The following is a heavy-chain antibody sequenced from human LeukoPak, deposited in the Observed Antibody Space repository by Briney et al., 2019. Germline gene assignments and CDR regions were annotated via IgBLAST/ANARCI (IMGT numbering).Heavy chain of an antibody. J-gene: IGHJ4*02. V-gene: IGHV1-2*04. D-gene: IGHD3-22*01. CDR2: INPNSGGT. CDR1: GYTFTGYY. CDR3: ARGGEDYYDSSGAYDY. Sequence: ASVKVSCKASGYTFTGYYMHWVRQAPGQGLEWMGWINPNSGGTNYAQKFQGWVTMTRDTSISTAYMELSSLRSEDTAVYYCARGGEDYYDSSGAYDYWGQGTLVTVSS.